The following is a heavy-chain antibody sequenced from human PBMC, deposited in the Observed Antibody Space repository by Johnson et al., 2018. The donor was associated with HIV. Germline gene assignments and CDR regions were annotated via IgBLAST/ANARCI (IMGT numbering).Heavy chain of an antibody. CDR3: TTDWGSYHEYAFDI. J-gene: IGHJ3*02. V-gene: IGHV3-20*03. CDR2: INWNAGRT. D-gene: IGHD1-26*01. Sequence: MKWVRQTPGMGLEWVSAINWNAGRTGYTDSVKGRFTISRDNSKNTLYLQMNSLKTEDTAVYSCTTDWGSYHEYAFDIWGQWTMVTVSS.